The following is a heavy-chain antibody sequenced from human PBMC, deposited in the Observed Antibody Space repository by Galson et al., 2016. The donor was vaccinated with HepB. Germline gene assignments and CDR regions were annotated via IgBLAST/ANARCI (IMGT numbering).Heavy chain of an antibody. CDR3: AGWYLGYRFYGMDV. Sequence: SLRLSCAASGFTFSSYSMNWVRQAPGKGLEWVSSIGSNNRYIYYADSVRGRFTISRDNVKRSLYLQMNSLSAEDTAVYYCAGWYLGYRFYGMDVWGQGTTVTVS. CDR1: GFTFSSYS. J-gene: IGHJ6*02. D-gene: IGHD6-19*01. V-gene: IGHV3-21*01. CDR2: IGSNNRYI.